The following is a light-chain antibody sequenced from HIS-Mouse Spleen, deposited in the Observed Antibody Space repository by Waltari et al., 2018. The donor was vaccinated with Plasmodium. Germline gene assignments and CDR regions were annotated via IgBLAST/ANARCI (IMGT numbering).Light chain of an antibody. J-gene: IGLJ3*02. CDR2: YYSDSGK. CDR3: MIWPSNASGV. CDR1: SDPNVGSYN. Sequence: QPVLTQPPSSSASPGDSARLTCTLPSDPNVGSYNIYWYQQTPGSPPRYLLYYYSDSGKCQVSGVPSRFSGSKDASANTGILLISGLQSEDEADYYCMIWPSNASGVFGGGTKLTVL. V-gene: IGLV5-37*01.